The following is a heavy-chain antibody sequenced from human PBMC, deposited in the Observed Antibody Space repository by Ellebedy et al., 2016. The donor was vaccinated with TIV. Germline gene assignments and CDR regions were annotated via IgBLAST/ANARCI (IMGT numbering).Heavy chain of an antibody. V-gene: IGHV3-33*06. CDR1: GFTFSSYG. D-gene: IGHD6-13*01. J-gene: IGHJ6*03. Sequence: GGSLRLSXAASGFTFSSYGMHWARQAPGKGLEWVAVIWYDGSNKYYADSVKGRFTISRDNSKNTLYLQMNSLRAEDTAVYYCAKDGYSSSWYDYYYYYMDVWGKGTTVTVSS. CDR2: IWYDGSNK. CDR3: AKDGYSSSWYDYYYYYMDV.